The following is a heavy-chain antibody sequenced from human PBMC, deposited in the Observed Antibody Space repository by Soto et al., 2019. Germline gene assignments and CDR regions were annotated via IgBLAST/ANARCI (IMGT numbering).Heavy chain of an antibody. V-gene: IGHV1-69*13. J-gene: IGHJ4*02. D-gene: IGHD3-22*01. CDR3: ARAKRSYSSGYDY. CDR1: GGTFSNYA. CDR2: IIPIFGTA. Sequence: ASVKVSCKASGGTFSNYAISWVRQAPGQGLEWMGGIIPIFGTANYAQKFQGRVTITADESTSTAYMELSSLRSEDTAVYYCARAKRSYSSGYDYWGQGTLVTVSS.